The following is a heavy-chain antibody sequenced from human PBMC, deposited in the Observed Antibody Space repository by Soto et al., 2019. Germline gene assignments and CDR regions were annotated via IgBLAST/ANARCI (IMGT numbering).Heavy chain of an antibody. D-gene: IGHD3-3*01. Sequence: SVKVSCKASGGTFSSYTISWVRQAPGQGLEWMGRIIPILGIANYAQKFQGRVTITADKSTSTAYMELSSLRSEDTAVYYCARDRVAITIFGVVPYNWFDPWGQGTLVTVSS. V-gene: IGHV1-69*04. CDR1: GGTFSSYT. J-gene: IGHJ5*02. CDR2: IIPILGIA. CDR3: ARDRVAITIFGVVPYNWFDP.